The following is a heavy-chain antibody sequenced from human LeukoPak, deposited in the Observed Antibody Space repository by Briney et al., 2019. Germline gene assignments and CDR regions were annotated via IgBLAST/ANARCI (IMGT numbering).Heavy chain of an antibody. V-gene: IGHV1-3*01. CDR2: INAGNGNT. D-gene: IGHD6-19*01. CDR3: ARGRAVAGTFDY. Sequence: ASVKVSCKASGYTFTSYAMHWVRQAPGQRLEWMGWINAGNGNTKYSQKFQGRVTITRDTSASTAYMELSSLRSEDTAVYYCARGRAVAGTFDYWGQGTLVTVS. J-gene: IGHJ4*02. CDR1: GYTFTSYA.